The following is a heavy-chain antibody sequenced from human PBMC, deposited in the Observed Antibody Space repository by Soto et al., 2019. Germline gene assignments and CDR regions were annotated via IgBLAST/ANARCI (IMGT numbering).Heavy chain of an antibody. Sequence: GGSLRLSCAASGFTFSSYAMSWVRQAPGKGLEWVSVISGSGGSTYYADSVKGRFTISRDNSKNTLYLQMNSLRAEDTAVYYCARVRGYCSGGSCYRDYYYYYGMDVWGQGTTVTVSS. CDR1: GFTFSSYA. CDR3: ARVRGYCSGGSCYRDYYYYYGMDV. D-gene: IGHD2-15*01. J-gene: IGHJ6*02. V-gene: IGHV3-23*01. CDR2: ISGSGGST.